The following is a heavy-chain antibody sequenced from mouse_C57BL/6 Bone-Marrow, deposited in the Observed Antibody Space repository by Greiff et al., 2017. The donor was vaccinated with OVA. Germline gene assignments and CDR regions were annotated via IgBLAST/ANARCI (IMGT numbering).Heavy chain of an antibody. CDR2: ISSGSSTI. Sequence: EVQRVESGGGLVKPGGSLKLSCAASGFTFSDYGMHWVRQAPEKGLEWVAYISSGSSTIYYADTVKGRFTISRDNAKNTLFLQMTSLRSEDTAMYYCAREYGSSDHWYFDVWGTGTTVTVSS. D-gene: IGHD1-1*01. CDR3: AREYGSSDHWYFDV. J-gene: IGHJ1*03. V-gene: IGHV5-17*01. CDR1: GFTFSDYG.